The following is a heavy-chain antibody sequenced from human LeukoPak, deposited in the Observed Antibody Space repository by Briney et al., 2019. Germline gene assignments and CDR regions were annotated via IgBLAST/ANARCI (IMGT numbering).Heavy chain of an antibody. CDR3: AKDLTYYYGSGSYYTSIPFDY. V-gene: IGHV3-30*18. Sequence: PGRSLGLSCAASGFTFSSYGMHWVRQAPGKGLEWVAVISYDGSNKYYADSVKGRFTISRDNSKNTLYLQMNSLRAEDTAVYYCAKDLTYYYGSGSYYTSIPFDYWGQGTLVTVSS. CDR1: GFTFSSYG. D-gene: IGHD3-10*01. J-gene: IGHJ4*02. CDR2: ISYDGSNK.